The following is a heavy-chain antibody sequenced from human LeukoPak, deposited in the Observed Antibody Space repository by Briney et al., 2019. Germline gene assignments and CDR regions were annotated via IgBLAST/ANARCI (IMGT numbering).Heavy chain of an antibody. CDR2: IYSGGST. CDR3: AKDLRQAARPILWYFDY. J-gene: IGHJ4*02. Sequence: GGSLRLSCAASGFTVSSNYMSWVRQAPGKGLEWVSVIYSGGSTYYADSVKGRFTISRDNSKNTLYLQMNSLRAEDTAVYYCAKDLRQAARPILWYFDYWGQGTLVTVSS. D-gene: IGHD6-6*01. CDR1: GFTVSSNY. V-gene: IGHV3-53*01.